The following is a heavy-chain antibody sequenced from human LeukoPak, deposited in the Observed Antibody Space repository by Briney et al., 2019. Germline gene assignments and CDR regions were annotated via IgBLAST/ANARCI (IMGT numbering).Heavy chain of an antibody. Sequence: PSETLSLTCTVSGGSISTTYYYWGWIRQPPGKGLEWIGYIYYSGSTTYNPSLKSRVTMSVDTSKNQFSLRLSSVTAADTAVYYCARQAYCSSAACYPFDYWGQGTLVTVSS. V-gene: IGHV4-61*05. CDR1: GGSISTTYYY. CDR3: ARQAYCSSAACYPFDY. CDR2: IYYSGST. J-gene: IGHJ4*02. D-gene: IGHD2-15*01.